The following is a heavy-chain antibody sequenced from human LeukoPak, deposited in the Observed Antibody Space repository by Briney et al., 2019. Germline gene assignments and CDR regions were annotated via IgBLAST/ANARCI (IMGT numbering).Heavy chain of an antibody. Sequence: PGGSLGLSCAASGFTFSSYGMHWVRQAPGKGLEWVAVISYDGSNKYYADSVKGRFTISRDNSKNTLYLQMNSLRAEDTAVYYCAKDLRGSGWYYFDYWGQGTLVTVSS. V-gene: IGHV3-30*18. D-gene: IGHD6-19*01. J-gene: IGHJ4*02. CDR2: ISYDGSNK. CDR1: GFTFSSYG. CDR3: AKDLRGSGWYYFDY.